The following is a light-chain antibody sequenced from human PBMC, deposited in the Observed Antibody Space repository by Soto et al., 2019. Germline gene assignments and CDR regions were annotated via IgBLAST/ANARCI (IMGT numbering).Light chain of an antibody. CDR3: QQRASWPPFT. J-gene: IGKJ4*01. CDR1: QSIGTS. V-gene: IGKV3-11*01. CDR2: DAF. Sequence: ETVLTQSPATLSKSPGESATLSCRACQSIGTSLAWYQHRPGQPPRLLIYDAFNRATGIPARFSGDGSGTDFTLTISSLEPEDFAVYYCQQRASWPPFTFGGGTKVEIK.